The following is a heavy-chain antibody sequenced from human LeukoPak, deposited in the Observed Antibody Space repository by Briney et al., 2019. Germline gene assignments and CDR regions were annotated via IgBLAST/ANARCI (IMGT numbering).Heavy chain of an antibody. CDR3: ARDGYSFGHDFDY. J-gene: IGHJ4*02. D-gene: IGHD5-18*01. CDR2: ISGSGVST. Sequence: GGSLRLSCAASGFTFSSYAMSWVRQAPGKGLEWVSVISGSGVSTYYADSLKGRFTISRANSKNTLYLQMNSLRAEDTAVYYCARDGYSFGHDFDYWGQGTLVTVSS. CDR1: GFTFSSYA. V-gene: IGHV3-23*01.